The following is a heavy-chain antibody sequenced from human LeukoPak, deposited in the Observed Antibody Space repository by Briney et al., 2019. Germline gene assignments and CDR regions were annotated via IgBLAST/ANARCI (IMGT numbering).Heavy chain of an antibody. Sequence: ASVKVSCKASGYTFTGYYMHWVRQAPGQGLEWMGWINPNSGGTNYAQKFQGRVTMTRDTSISTAYMELSRLRSDDTAVYYCARDRCSSTSCPYYYGMDVWGQGTTVTVSS. CDR1: GYTFTGYY. D-gene: IGHD2-2*01. J-gene: IGHJ6*02. CDR3: ARDRCSSTSCPYYYGMDV. CDR2: INPNSGGT. V-gene: IGHV1-2*02.